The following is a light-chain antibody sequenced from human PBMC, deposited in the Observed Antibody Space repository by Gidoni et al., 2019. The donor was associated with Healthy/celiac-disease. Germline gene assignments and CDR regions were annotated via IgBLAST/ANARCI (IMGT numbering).Light chain of an antibody. J-gene: IGKJ2*01. CDR2: GAS. CDR3: QQLQT. V-gene: IGKV3-15*01. Sequence: EILMTQSPATLSVSPGERATLSCRASQSVSSNLAWYQQKPGQAPRLLINGASTRATGIPARFSGSGSGTEFTLTISSLQSEDSAVYYCQQLQTFGQGTKLEIK. CDR1: QSVSSN.